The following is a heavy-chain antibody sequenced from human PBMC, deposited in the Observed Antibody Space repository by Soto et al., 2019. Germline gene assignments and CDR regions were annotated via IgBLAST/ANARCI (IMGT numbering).Heavy chain of an antibody. CDR1: GYSFTSYW. CDR3: ARHRLGYDFWSGNYRSEYYFDY. V-gene: IGHV5-51*01. J-gene: IGHJ4*02. Sequence: PGESLKISCKGSGYSFTSYWIGWVRQMPGKGLEWMGIIYPGDSDTRYSPSFQGQVTISADKSISTAYLQRSSLKASDTAMYYCARHRLGYDFWSGNYRSEYYFDYWGQGTLVTVSS. CDR2: IYPGDSDT. D-gene: IGHD3-3*01.